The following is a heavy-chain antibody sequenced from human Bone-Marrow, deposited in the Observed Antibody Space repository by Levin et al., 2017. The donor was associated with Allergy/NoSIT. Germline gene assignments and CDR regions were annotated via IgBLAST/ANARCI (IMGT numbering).Heavy chain of an antibody. CDR3: AKDPMWDRYNFDMDV. CDR1: GFTFNKYG. D-gene: IGHD1-26*01. CDR2: IGGSGVDA. Sequence: SGGSLRLSCTASGFTFNKYGLTWVRQAPGKGLEWVASIGGSGVDANYAGSVRGRFTITRDMNMIFLQMNRLRVEDTAIYYCAKDPMWDRYNFDMDVWGQGTSVIVSS. V-gene: IGHV3-23*01. J-gene: IGHJ6*02.